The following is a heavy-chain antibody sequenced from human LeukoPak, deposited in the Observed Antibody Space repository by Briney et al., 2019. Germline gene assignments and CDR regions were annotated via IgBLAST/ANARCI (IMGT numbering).Heavy chain of an antibody. J-gene: IGHJ6*02. CDR1: GFTVSSNY. Sequence: GGSLRLSCAASGFTVSSNYTSWVRQAPGKGLEWVSVIYSGGSTYYADSVKGRFTISRDNSKNTLYLQTNSLSAEDTAVYYCASSAGYCSGGSCAGGMDVWGQGTTVTVSS. V-gene: IGHV3-66*02. CDR2: IYSGGST. CDR3: ASSAGYCSGGSCAGGMDV. D-gene: IGHD2-15*01.